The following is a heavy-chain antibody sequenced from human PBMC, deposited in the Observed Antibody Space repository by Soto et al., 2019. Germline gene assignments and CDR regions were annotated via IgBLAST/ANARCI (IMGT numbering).Heavy chain of an antibody. D-gene: IGHD3-9*01. CDR3: ACRLYDSLTDYSDGFDI. CDR1: GGSISSYY. CDR2: IYYSGST. Sequence: PSETLSLTCTVSGGSISSYYWSWIRQPPGKGLEWIGYIYYSGSTNYNPSLKSRVTISVDTSKNQFSLKLSSVTAADTAVYYCACRLYDSLTDYSDGFDIWGQGTMVTVSS. J-gene: IGHJ3*02. V-gene: IGHV4-59*08.